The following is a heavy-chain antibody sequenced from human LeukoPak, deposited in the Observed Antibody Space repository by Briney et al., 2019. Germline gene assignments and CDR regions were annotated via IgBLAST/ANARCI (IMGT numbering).Heavy chain of an antibody. CDR2: INPNSGGT. CDR1: GYTFTGYY. CDR3: ARGSPRMITFGGVIVTLSFDY. D-gene: IGHD3-16*02. J-gene: IGHJ4*02. Sequence: ASVKVSCKASGYTFTGYYMHWVRQAPGQGLEWMGWINPNSGGTNYAQKFQGRVTMTRDTSISTAYMELSRLRSGDTAVYYCARGSPRMITFGGVIVTLSFDYWGQGTLVTVSS. V-gene: IGHV1-2*02.